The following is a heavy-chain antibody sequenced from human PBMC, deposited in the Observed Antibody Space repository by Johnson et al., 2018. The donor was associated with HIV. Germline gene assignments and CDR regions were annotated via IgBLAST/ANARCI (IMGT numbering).Heavy chain of an antibody. CDR2: INWNGGNT. D-gene: IGHD1-26*01. Sequence: LVESGGGVVRPGESLRLSCAASGFTFHDNGMTWVRQVSGKGLEWVSSINWNGGNTGYADSVKGRFTISRDNDENSLYLQMNSLRAEDTALYYCARVSYSGTYWAFDIWGQGIMVTVSS. CDR1: GFTFHDNG. V-gene: IGHV3-20*04. J-gene: IGHJ3*02. CDR3: ARVSYSGTYWAFDI.